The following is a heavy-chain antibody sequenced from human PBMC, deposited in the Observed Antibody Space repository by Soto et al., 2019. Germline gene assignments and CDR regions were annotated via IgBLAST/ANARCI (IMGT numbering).Heavy chain of an antibody. J-gene: IGHJ6*02. CDR1: RVAFSKFI. V-gene: IGHV1-69*13. D-gene: IGHD6-19*01. CDR2: IIPIFGTA. Sequence: SVKVSCKASRVAFSKFIVTWVRQAPGLGLEWVGGIIPIFGTANYAQKFQGRVTITADESTSTSYMEVNNLRSEDTAVYYCAKVRYSSPMGYYYVMDVWGQGTTVTVSS. CDR3: AKVRYSSPMGYYYVMDV.